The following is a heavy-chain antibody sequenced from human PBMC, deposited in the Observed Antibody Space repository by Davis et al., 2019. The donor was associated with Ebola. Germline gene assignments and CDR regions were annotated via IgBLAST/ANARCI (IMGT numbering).Heavy chain of an antibody. V-gene: IGHV4-59*01. D-gene: IGHD5-12*01. CDR3: ARERGLRSGYVGLYWYFDL. J-gene: IGHJ2*01. CDR1: GGSFSGYY. CDR2: IYYSGST. Sequence: PSETLSLTCAVYGGSFSGYYWNWIRQPPGKGLEWIGYIYYSGSTNYNPSLKSRVTISVDTSKNQFSLKLSSVTAAATAVYYCARERGLRSGYVGLYWYFDLWGRGTLVTVSS.